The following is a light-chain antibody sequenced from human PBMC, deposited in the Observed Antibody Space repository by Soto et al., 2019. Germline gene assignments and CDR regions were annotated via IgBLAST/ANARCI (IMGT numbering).Light chain of an antibody. CDR2: KAS. J-gene: IGKJ2*01. Sequence: DIQMTQSPSTLSASVGGRVTITCRASQRIGSELAWYQQKPGKAPKLLIYKASSLHGGVPSRFRGSGSGTEFTLTISSLQPDDFSTYYCQQYKTYPYTFGQGTKLEIK. V-gene: IGKV1-5*03. CDR1: QRIGSE. CDR3: QQYKTYPYT.